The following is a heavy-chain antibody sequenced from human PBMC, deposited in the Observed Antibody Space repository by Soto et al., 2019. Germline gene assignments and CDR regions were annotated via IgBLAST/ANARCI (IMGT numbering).Heavy chain of an antibody. V-gene: IGHV4-39*01. J-gene: IGHJ3*02. CDR3: AGHFYDGSGFYYLGHAFDI. D-gene: IGHD3-22*01. CDR2: IYYRGST. CDR1: GGSISSRNYY. Sequence: SETLSLTFTVSGGSISSRNYYWGWIRHPPGKGLEWIGSIYYRGSTYYNPSLKSRITISVDTSKNQFSLKLSSVTAADTAVYYCAGHFYDGSGFYYLGHAFDIWGQGTMVTVSS.